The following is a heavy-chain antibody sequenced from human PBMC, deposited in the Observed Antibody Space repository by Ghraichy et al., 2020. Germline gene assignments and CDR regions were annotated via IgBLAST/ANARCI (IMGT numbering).Heavy chain of an antibody. V-gene: IGHV4-34*01. CDR3: ARSFASSGWYVRSGFYYGMDV. J-gene: IGHJ6*02. CDR2: INHSGST. D-gene: IGHD6-19*01. CDR1: GGSFSGYY. Sequence: SETLYLTCAVYGGSFSGYYWSWIRQPPGKGLEWIGEINHSGSTNYNPSLKSRVTISVDTSKNQFSLKLSSVTAADTAVYYCARSFASSGWYVRSGFYYGMDVWGQGTTVTVSS.